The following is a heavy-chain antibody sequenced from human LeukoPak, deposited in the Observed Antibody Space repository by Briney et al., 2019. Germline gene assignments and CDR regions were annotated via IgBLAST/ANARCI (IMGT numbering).Heavy chain of an antibody. J-gene: IGHJ6*02. D-gene: IGHD6-19*01. CDR3: ARVSGGIAVAGDDYYYYGMDV. CDR2: ISSSSSTI. V-gene: IGHV3-48*01. Sequence: GGSLRLSCAASGFTFSSYSMNWVRQAPGKGLEWVSYISSSSSTIYYADSVKGRFTISRDNAKNSLYLQMNSLRAEDTAVYYCARVSGGIAVAGDDYYYYGMDVWGQGTTVTVSS. CDR1: GFTFSSYS.